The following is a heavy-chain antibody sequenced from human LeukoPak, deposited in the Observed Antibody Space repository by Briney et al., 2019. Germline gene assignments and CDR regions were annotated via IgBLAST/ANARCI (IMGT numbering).Heavy chain of an antibody. V-gene: IGHV4-34*01. J-gene: IGHJ3*02. CDR3: ARGTTARITIFGVVKNAFDI. CDR2: INHSGST. CDR1: GGSFSGYY. Sequence: KTSETLSLTCAVYGGSFSGYYWSWIRQPPRKGLEWIGEINHSGSTNYNPSLKSRVTISVDTSKNQFSLKLSSVTAADTAVYYCARGTTARITIFGVVKNAFDIWGQGTMVTVSS. D-gene: IGHD3-3*01.